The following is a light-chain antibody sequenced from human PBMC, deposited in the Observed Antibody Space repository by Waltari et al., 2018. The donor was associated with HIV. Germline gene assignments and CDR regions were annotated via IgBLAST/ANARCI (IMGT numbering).Light chain of an antibody. Sequence: DVQMTQSPSSLSASVGDTVTITCRAGQPICSYLNWYQQKPGKAPKLLIYSASTLQSGVPSRFSGSGSGTDFTLTISSLQPEDSATYYCQQSYSNPWTFGQGIKVEIK. V-gene: IGKV1-39*01. CDR2: SAS. CDR1: QPICSY. J-gene: IGKJ1*01. CDR3: QQSYSNPWT.